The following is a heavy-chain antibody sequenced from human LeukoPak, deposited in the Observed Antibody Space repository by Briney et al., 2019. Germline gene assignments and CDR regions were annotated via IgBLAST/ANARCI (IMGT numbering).Heavy chain of an antibody. CDR3: ARDLTVVTPGYYFDY. V-gene: IGHV3-11*01. CDR2: ISSSGSTI. CDR1: GFTFSDYY. Sequence: GGSLRLSCAASGFTFSDYYMSWIRQAPGKGLEWVSYISSSGSTIYYADSVKGRFTISRDNAKNSLYLQMNSLGAEDTAVYYCARDLTVVTPGYYFDYWGQGTLVTVSS. J-gene: IGHJ4*02. D-gene: IGHD4-23*01.